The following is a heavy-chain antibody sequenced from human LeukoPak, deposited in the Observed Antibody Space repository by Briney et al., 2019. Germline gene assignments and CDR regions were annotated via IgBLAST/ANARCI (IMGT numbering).Heavy chain of an antibody. J-gene: IGHJ4*02. D-gene: IGHD6-13*01. V-gene: IGHV4-59*08. CDR2: IYYSGST. CDR1: GGSISSYY. CDR3: ARNLWYSSSWYYFAY. Sequence: SETLSLTCTVSGGSISSYYWSWIRQPPGKGLEWIGYIYYSGSTNYNPSLKSRVTISVDTSKNQFSLKLSSVTAADTAVYYCARNLWYSSSWYYFAYWGQGTLVTVSS.